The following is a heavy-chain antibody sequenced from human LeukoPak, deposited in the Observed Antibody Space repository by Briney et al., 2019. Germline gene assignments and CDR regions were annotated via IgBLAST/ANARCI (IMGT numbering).Heavy chain of an antibody. CDR2: IYHSGST. V-gene: IGHV4-30-2*01. CDR1: GGSISSGGYS. Sequence: SQTLSLTCAVSGGSISSGGYSWSWIRQPPGKGLEWIGYIYHSGSTYYNPSLKSRVTISVDRSKNQFSLKLSSVTAAGTAVYYCARRNGGNLDYWGQGTLVTVSS. J-gene: IGHJ4*02. D-gene: IGHD4-23*01. CDR3: ARRNGGNLDY.